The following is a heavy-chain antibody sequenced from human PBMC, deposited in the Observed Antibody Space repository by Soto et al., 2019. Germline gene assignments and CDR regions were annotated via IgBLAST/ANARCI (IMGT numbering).Heavy chain of an antibody. V-gene: IGHV5-51*01. Sequence: PGGSLQISCRTSGYRFTSYWIAWVRQMPGKGLEWMGIIFPSDSDTRYSPSFQGQVTISADRSTSTVFLQWASLKASDTAVYFCARKDKSGYFNWFDPWGQGTLVTVSS. CDR3: ARKDKSGYFNWFDP. CDR2: IFPSDSDT. D-gene: IGHD3-22*01. J-gene: IGHJ5*02. CDR1: GYRFTSYW.